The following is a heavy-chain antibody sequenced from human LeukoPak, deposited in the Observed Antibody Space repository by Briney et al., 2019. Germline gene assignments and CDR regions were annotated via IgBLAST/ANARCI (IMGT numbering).Heavy chain of an antibody. CDR2: IDHSGST. V-gene: IGHV4-4*02. CDR3: ARVPNYYDSSGYYFGNDAFDI. J-gene: IGHJ3*02. CDR1: GGSISSSNW. D-gene: IGHD3-22*01. Sequence: SGTLSLTCAVSGGSISSSNWWSWVRQPPGKGLEWIGEIDHSGSTNYNPSLKSRVTISVDKSKNQFSLKLSSVTAADTAVYYCARVPNYYDSSGYYFGNDAFDIWGQGTMVTVSS.